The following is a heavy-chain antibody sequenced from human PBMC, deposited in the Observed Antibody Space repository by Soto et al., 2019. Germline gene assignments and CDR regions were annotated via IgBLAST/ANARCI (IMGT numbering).Heavy chain of an antibody. J-gene: IGHJ5*02. V-gene: IGHV1-18*01. CDR2: ISAYNGNT. D-gene: IGHD6-13*01. CDR1: GYTFASYG. CDR3: ARDGIAAAGYNWFDP. Sequence: ASVKVSCKASGYTFASYGISWVRQAPGQGLEWMGWISAYNGNTNYAQKLQGRVTMTTDTSTSTAYMELRSLRSDDTAVYYCARDGIAAAGYNWFDPWGQGTLVTVSS.